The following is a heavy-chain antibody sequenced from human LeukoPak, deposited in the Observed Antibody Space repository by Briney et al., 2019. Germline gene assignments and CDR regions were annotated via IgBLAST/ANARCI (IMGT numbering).Heavy chain of an antibody. J-gene: IGHJ4*01. D-gene: IGHD5-24*01. CDR2: ICGSGGTT. CDR3: AKVAARRDYEAYFEY. V-gene: IGHV3-23*01. CDR1: GFTFSIYA. Sequence: GGSLRLSCAASGFTFSIYAMSWVRQAPGKGVEWVAAICGSGGTTYYADSMRGRFSISRDNPKSMLFLEMSSLRADDTAVYYCAKVAARRDYEAYFEYWGHGTQVAVSS.